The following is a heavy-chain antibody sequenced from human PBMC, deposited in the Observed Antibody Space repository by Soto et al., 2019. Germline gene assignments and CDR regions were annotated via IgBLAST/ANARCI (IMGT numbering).Heavy chain of an antibody. V-gene: IGHV3-48*02. CDR1: GFTFSNYN. J-gene: IGHJ4*02. CDR3: ASRYYYDSSGYYYPYYY. Sequence: ESGGGLVQPGGSLRLSCAASGFTFSNYNMNWVRQAPGKRLEWVSSISSSSSTIYYADSVKGRFTISRDNAKNSLYLQMNSLRDEDTAVYYCASRYYYDSSGYYYPYYYWGQGTLVTVSS. D-gene: IGHD3-22*01. CDR2: ISSSSSTI.